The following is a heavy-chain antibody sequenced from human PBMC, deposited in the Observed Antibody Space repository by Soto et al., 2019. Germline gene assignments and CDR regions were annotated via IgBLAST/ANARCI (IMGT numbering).Heavy chain of an antibody. CDR1: GFSLDTTGVG. Sequence: PPQTLMLTCSFSGFSLDTTGVGVGWVRQAPGKALEWLANIYWHDDKRYNPSLEGRLTITKDTSKNQVVLTMTNMAPVDTGTDDCARDYNCNDSWGQGTLVTVSS. V-gene: IGHV2-5*04. CDR3: ARDYNCNDS. J-gene: IGHJ4*02. CDR2: IYWHDDK. D-gene: IGHD1-20*01.